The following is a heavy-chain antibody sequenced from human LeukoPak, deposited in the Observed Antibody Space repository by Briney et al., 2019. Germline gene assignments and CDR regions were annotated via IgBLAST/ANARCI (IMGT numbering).Heavy chain of an antibody. CDR3: ARERVNVVPAATDYYYYYYMDV. J-gene: IGHJ6*03. Sequence: ASVKVSCKASGYTFTSYYMHWVRQAPGQGLEWMGIINPSGGSTSYAQKFQGRVTITADESTSTAYMELSSLRSEDTAVYYCARERVNVVPAATDYYYYYYMDVWGKGTTVTISS. CDR2: INPSGGST. V-gene: IGHV1-46*01. CDR1: GYTFTSYY. D-gene: IGHD2-2*01.